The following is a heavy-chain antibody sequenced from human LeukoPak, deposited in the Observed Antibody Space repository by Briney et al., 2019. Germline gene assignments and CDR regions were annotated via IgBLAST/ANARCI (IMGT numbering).Heavy chain of an antibody. CDR1: GGSISSYY. CDR2: IYYSGST. V-gene: IGHV4-59*12. CDR3: ARGGWLSGDY. J-gene: IGHJ4*02. D-gene: IGHD6-19*01. Sequence: SETLSLTCTVSGGSISSYYWSWIRQPPGKGLEWIGYIYYSGSTNYNPSLKSRVTMSVDTSKNQFSLKLSSVTAADTAVYYCARGGWLSGDYWGQGTLVTVSS.